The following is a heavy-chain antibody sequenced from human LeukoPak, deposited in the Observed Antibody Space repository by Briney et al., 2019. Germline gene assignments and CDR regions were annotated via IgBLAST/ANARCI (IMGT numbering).Heavy chain of an antibody. CDR3: ARVKGSLVRGVYYYYGMDV. V-gene: IGHV4-34*01. J-gene: IGHJ6*04. D-gene: IGHD3-10*01. Sequence: SETLSLTCAVYGGSFSGYYWSWIRQPPGKGLGWIGEINHSGSTNYNPSLKSRVTISVDTSKNQFSLKLSSVTAADTAVYYCARVKGSLVRGVYYYYGMDVWGKGTTVTVSS. CDR2: INHSGST. CDR1: GGSFSGYY.